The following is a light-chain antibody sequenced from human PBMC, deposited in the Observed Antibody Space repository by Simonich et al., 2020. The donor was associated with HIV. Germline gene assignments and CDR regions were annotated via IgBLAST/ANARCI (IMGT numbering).Light chain of an antibody. CDR3: QQANTFPSIT. J-gene: IGKJ5*01. CDR1: QGIGSW. V-gene: IGKV1-12*02. Sequence: DFQMTQSPSSVSASVGDSVTITCRASQGIGSWLAWYQQKPGKAPKLLIYAASSLQSGVPSRFSGGGFGTDFTLTISSLQPEDFATYYCQQANTFPSITFGQGTRLEMK. CDR2: AAS.